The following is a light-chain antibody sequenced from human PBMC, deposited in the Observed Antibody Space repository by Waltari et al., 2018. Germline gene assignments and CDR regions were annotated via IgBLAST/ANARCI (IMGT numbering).Light chain of an antibody. CDR1: SGHSNYA. CDR3: QTGGFGIWV. V-gene: IGLV4-69*01. Sequence: QLLLTQSPSASASLGASVKLTCTVSSGHSNYAIAWHQQHPQKGPRYLMKVNIDGSHIKGDGIPDRFSGSSSGAERYLIISSLQAEDEADYYCQTGGFGIWVFGGGTTLTVL. J-gene: IGLJ3*02. CDR2: VNIDGSH.